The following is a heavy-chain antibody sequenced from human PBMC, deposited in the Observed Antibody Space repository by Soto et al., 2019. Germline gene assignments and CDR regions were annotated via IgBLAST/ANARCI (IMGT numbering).Heavy chain of an antibody. J-gene: IGHJ4*02. D-gene: IGHD2-8*02. Sequence: QVQLQQWGAGLLKPSETLSLTSAAYGGSFRGYYWTWIGQPPGPGLEWIGEINHSGSTNYNPSLNSRVTISVDTSKNQFSLKLTSVTAADTAGYYCARDKFTGLFDYWGQGTLVTVSS. V-gene: IGHV4-34*01. CDR1: GGSFRGYY. CDR3: ARDKFTGLFDY. CDR2: INHSGST.